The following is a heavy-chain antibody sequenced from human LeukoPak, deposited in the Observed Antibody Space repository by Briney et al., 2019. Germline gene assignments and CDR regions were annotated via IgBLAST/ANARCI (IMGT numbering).Heavy chain of an antibody. CDR3: ARELSGFQL. V-gene: IGHV4-61*02. D-gene: IGHD3-22*01. J-gene: IGHJ1*01. Sequence: PSETLSLTCTVSGGSISSRSYYWSWIRQPAGKGLEWIGRIYTSGSTNYNPSLKSRVTISVDTSKNQFSLKLSSVTAADTAVYYCARELSGFQLWSQGTLVTVSS. CDR1: GGSISSRSYY. CDR2: IYTSGST.